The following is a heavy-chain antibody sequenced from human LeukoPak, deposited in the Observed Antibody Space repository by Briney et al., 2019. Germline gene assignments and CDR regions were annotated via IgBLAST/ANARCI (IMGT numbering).Heavy chain of an antibody. CDR3: ARLFPLMVRGVSDAFDI. CDR1: GESFSGYY. D-gene: IGHD3-10*01. J-gene: IGHJ3*02. CDR2: INHSGNT. Sequence: SETLSLTCAVYGESFSGYYWNWIRQPPGKGLEWIGEINHSGNTNYNPSLKSRVTISVDTSKYQFSLKLSSVTAADTAVYYCARLFPLMVRGVSDAFDIWGQGTMVTVSS. V-gene: IGHV4-34*01.